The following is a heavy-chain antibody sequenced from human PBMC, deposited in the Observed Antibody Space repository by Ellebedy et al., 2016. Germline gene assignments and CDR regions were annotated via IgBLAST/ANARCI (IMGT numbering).Heavy chain of an antibody. J-gene: IGHJ4*02. CDR1: GFSLSTSGLS. CDR2: TYGNEHK. D-gene: IGHD2-15*01. Sequence: SGPTLVKPTQTLTLTCTFSGFSLSTSGLSVGWIRQSPGKALEWLALTYGNEHKYYSPSLKTRLTITEDSPKDQVVLTMTNIDPVDTGTYFCAHARDIVEVPHAPGPLFENWGQGTLVTVSS. CDR3: AHARDIVEVPHAPGPLFEN. V-gene: IGHV2-5*01.